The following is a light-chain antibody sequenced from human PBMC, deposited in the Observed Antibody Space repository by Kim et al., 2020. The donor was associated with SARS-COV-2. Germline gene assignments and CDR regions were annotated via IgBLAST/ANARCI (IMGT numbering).Light chain of an antibody. CDR3: QQYGSSPFT. J-gene: IGKJ3*01. V-gene: IGKV3-20*01. CDR2: GAS. Sequence: SPGERATLSCRASQSVSSSYLAWYQQKPGQAPRLLIYGASSRATGIPDRFSGSGSGTDFTLTISRLEPEDFAVYYCQQYGSSPFTFGPGTKVGIK. CDR1: QSVSSSY.